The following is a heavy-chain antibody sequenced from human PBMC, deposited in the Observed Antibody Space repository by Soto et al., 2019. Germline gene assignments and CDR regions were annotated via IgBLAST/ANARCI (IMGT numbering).Heavy chain of an antibody. CDR1: GYTFIKYG. CDR2: ISAYHGHT. V-gene: IGHV1-18*01. CDR3: ARTKNSNSPLDAFDI. J-gene: IGHJ3*02. D-gene: IGHD1-7*01. Sequence: GASVKVSCKASGYTFIKYGVTWVRQAPGQGLEWMGWISAYHGHTKYAEKFLGRFTMTTDTSTSTAYMELRSLTSDDTAVYYCARTKNSNSPLDAFDIWGQGTKVTVSS.